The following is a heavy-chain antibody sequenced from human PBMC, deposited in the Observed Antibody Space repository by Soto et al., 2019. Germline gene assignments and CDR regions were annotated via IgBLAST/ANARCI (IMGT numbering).Heavy chain of an antibody. V-gene: IGHV4-59*01. J-gene: IGHJ4*02. CDR2: IYYSGST. Sequence: QVQLQESGPGLVKPSETLSLTCTVSGGSISSYYWSWIRQPPGKGLEWIGYIYYSGSTNYNPSLKSRVTISVDTSKNQFSLKLSSVTAADTAVYYCASASGYCSSTSCYSVGFGYWGQGTLVTVSS. CDR3: ASASGYCSSTSCYSVGFGY. D-gene: IGHD2-2*02. CDR1: GGSISSYY.